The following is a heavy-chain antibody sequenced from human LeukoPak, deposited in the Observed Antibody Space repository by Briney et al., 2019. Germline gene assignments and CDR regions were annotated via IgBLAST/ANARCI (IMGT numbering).Heavy chain of an antibody. J-gene: IGHJ4*02. V-gene: IGHV1-18*01. CDR1: GYTFTSYG. D-gene: IGHD1-26*01. Sequence: ASVKVSCKASGYTFTSYGISWMRQAPGQRLEWMGWVSPYNGNTNYAQKLQGRVTMTTDTSTSTSSMELRSLRSDDTAVCYCARDTPAGSARYYEFTYSGEGTLVTASS. CDR2: VSPYNGNT. CDR3: ARDTPAGSARYYEFTY.